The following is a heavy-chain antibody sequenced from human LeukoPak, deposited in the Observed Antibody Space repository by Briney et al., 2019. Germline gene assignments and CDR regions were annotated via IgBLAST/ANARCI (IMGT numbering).Heavy chain of an antibody. V-gene: IGHV4-34*01. CDR2: INHSGSS. CDR1: GGSFSGYY. D-gene: IGHD3-10*01. J-gene: IGHJ4*02. Sequence: SETLSLTCAVYGGSFSGYYWSWIRQPPGKGLEWIGEINHSGSSNYNPSLKSRVTISLDTSKNQFSLRLSSVTAADTAVYYCARSYNRVELLYYWGQGTLVTVSS. CDR3: ARSYNRVELLYY.